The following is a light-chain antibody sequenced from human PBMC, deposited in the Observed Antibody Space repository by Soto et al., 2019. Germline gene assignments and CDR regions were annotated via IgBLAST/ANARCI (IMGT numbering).Light chain of an antibody. CDR2: DND. CDR1: NIAAKA. Sequence: SYELTQPPSVSVAPGQTARFTCGGSNIAAKAVHWFQQRPGQAPVLVVYDNDDRPSGIPVRFSGSTSGNTATLTIRRVEAGDEADYYCQLWDGVSRHVVFGGGTKLTVL. CDR3: QLWDGVSRHVV. V-gene: IGLV3-21*02. J-gene: IGLJ2*01.